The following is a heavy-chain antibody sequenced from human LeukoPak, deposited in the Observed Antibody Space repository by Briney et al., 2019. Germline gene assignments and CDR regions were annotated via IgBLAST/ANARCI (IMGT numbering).Heavy chain of an antibody. CDR2: IKQDETEK. D-gene: IGHD3-3*01. CDR1: GFTFSNFW. J-gene: IGHJ5*01. V-gene: IGHV3-7*01. CDR3: ARSRGGGITIFGAPRPAFDS. Sequence: PGESLRLSCTASGFTFSNFWMGWVRQAPGKGLEWVANIKQDETEKFYLGSVKGRFTISRDNAKNSLYLQMNSLRAEDTAMYYCARSRGGGITIFGAPRPAFDSWGQGTLVTVSS.